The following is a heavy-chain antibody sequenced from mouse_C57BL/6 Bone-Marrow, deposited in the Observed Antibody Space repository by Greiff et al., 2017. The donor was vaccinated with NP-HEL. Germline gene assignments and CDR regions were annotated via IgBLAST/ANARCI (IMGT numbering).Heavy chain of an antibody. CDR3: ARQKLRSYYFDY. Sequence: EVKLMESGGGLVQPGGSLKLSCAASGFTFSDYYMYWVRQTPEKRLEWVAYISNGGGSTYYPDTVKGRFTISRDNAKNTLYLQMSRLKSEDTAMYYCARQKLRSYYFDYWGQGTTLTVSS. CDR1: GFTFSDYY. CDR2: ISNGGGST. D-gene: IGHD1-1*01. J-gene: IGHJ2*01. V-gene: IGHV5-12*01.